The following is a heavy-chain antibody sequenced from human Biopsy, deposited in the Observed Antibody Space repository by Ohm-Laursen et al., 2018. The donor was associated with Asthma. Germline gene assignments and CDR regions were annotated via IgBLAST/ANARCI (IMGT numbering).Heavy chain of an antibody. J-gene: IGHJ6*02. CDR3: ARGYSGSDRIVYYYSGLEV. CDR1: GGSFSNYA. V-gene: IGHV1-69*13. CDR2: LIPVLGTP. D-gene: IGHD5-12*01. Sequence: GASVKVSCKASGGSFSNYAISWVRQAPGQGLEWMGGLIPVLGTPDHAQMFEGRVTITADESTSTAYMELSSLSSEDTAVYYCARGYSGSDRIVYYYSGLEVWGRGTTVTVSS.